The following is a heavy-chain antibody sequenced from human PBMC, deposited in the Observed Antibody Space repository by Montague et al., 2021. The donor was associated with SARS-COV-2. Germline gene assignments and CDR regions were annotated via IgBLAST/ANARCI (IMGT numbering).Heavy chain of an antibody. CDR2: INSDGSST. J-gene: IGHJ3*01. V-gene: IGHV3-74*01. CDR3: VRAPGSYSAFDL. D-gene: IGHD1-26*01. CDR1: GFTFSTYW. Sequence: SLRLSCVASGFTFSTYWMFWVRQAPGKGLVWSSHINSDGSSTSYADSVEGRFTISRDNAKNTLYLQMNSLRVEDTAVYYCVRAPGSYSAFDLWGQGTMVTVSS.